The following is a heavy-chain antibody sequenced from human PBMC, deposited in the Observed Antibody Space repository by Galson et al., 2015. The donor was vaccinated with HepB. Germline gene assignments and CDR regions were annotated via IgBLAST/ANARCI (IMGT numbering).Heavy chain of an antibody. CDR3: VPYYYDSSGYWVDP. CDR1: GGTFSSYA. V-gene: IGHV1-69*13. Sequence: SVKVSCKASGGTFSSYAISWVRQAPGQGLEWMGGIIPIFGTANYAQKFQGRVTITADESTSTAYMELSSLRSEDTAVYYCVPYYYDSSGYWVDPWGQGTLVTVSS. J-gene: IGHJ5*02. CDR2: IIPIFGTA. D-gene: IGHD3-22*01.